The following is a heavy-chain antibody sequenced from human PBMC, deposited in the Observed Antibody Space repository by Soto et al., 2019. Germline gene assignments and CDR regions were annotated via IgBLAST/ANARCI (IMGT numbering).Heavy chain of an antibody. Sequence: QVQLQESGPGLVRPSGTLSLTCAVSGASVTSGDWCSWVRQPPGERPEWIGEIHHSGTTNYNPSLTRRVTISVDMSKNQFYLNLSSLTAADTAVYYCARTVYCDDDCFSFDSWGPGTLVTVSS. V-gene: IGHV4-4*02. CDR2: IHHSGTT. CDR1: GASVTSGDW. D-gene: IGHD2-21*02. J-gene: IGHJ4*02. CDR3: ARTVYCDDDCFSFDS.